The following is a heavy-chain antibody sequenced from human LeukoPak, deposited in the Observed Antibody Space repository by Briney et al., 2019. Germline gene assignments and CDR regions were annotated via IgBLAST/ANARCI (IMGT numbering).Heavy chain of an antibody. CDR1: GFTFSSYW. D-gene: IGHD3-22*01. J-gene: IGHJ4*02. V-gene: IGHV3-7*04. CDR3: ARGSPYYYDSSGYFDY. CDR2: IKQDGSEK. Sequence: GGSLRLSCAASGFTFSSYWMSWVRQAPGKGLEWVANIKQDGSEKYYVDSVKGRFTISRDNAKNSLYLQMNSLRAEDTAAYYCARGSPYYYDSSGYFDYWGQGTLVTVSS.